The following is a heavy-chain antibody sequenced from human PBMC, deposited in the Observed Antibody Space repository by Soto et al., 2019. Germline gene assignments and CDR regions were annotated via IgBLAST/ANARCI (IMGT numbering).Heavy chain of an antibody. V-gene: IGHV1-69*01. CDR1: GGTFSSYA. CDR2: IIPIFGTA. J-gene: IGHJ5*02. D-gene: IGHD1-20*01. CDR3: ARDEGITGTGMGWFDP. Sequence: QVQLVQSGAEVKKPGSSVKVSCKASGGTFSSYAISWVRQAPGQGLEWMGGIIPIFGTANYAQKFQGRVTITADESTSTAYLELSSLRSEDTAVYYCARDEGITGTGMGWFDPWGQGTLVTVSS.